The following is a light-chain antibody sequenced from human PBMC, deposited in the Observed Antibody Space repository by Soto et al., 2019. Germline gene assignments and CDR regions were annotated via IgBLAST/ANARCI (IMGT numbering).Light chain of an antibody. CDR3: QSYDSSLSAYV. Sequence: QSVLTQPPSVSGAPGQRVTISCTGSSSNIGRGYDVHWYQQFPGSAPRLLLSGDSNRPSGVPDRFSGSRSGTSASLAITGLQAEDEADYYCQSYDSSLSAYVFGTGTKVTVL. J-gene: IGLJ1*01. V-gene: IGLV1-40*01. CDR2: GDS. CDR1: SSNIGRGYD.